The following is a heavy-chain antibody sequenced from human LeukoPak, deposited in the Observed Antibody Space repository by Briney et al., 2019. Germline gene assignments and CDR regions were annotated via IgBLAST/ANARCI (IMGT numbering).Heavy chain of an antibody. D-gene: IGHD2-15*01. J-gene: IGHJ4*02. CDR2: ISNSGAGT. CDR3: AKARAGNCYDY. CDR1: GFSFNSYA. V-gene: IGHV3-23*01. Sequence: GSLRLFWTASGFSFNSYAIGWVRQAPGKGLEWVSAISNSGAGTYYADSVKGRFTISRDNTKNALYLQMNSLRVEDTALYYCAKARAGNCYDYWGQGTLVTVSS.